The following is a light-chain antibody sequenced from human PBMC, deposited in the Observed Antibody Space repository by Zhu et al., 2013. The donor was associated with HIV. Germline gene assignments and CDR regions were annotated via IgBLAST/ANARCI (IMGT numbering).Light chain of an antibody. J-gene: IGKJ1*01. CDR2: AAS. CDR3: QQTYNTPWT. Sequence: DIQMTQSPSSLSASVGDRVTITCRASQTISYYLNWYQQKPGKAPKLLIYAASSLQSGVPSRFSASGSGTDFTLTISSLQPEDFATYSCQQTYNTPWTFGQGTKVEIK. CDR1: QTISYY. V-gene: IGKV1-39*01.